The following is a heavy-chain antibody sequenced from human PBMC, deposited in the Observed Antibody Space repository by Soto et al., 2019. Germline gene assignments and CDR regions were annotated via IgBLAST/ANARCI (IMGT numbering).Heavy chain of an antibody. V-gene: IGHV3-30*04. D-gene: IGHD3-9*01. CDR1: GFTFSSYA. J-gene: IGHJ4*02. Sequence: QVQLVESGGGVVQPGRSLRLSCAASGFTFSSYAMHWVRQAPGKGLEWVAVISDDGTNKDYADSVKGRFTISRDKSKSTLDLQMDSLRPEDTAVYYCARDGSYYDVLTEHYFDVWGQGILVSVSA. CDR3: ARDGSYYDVLTEHYFDV. CDR2: ISDDGTNK.